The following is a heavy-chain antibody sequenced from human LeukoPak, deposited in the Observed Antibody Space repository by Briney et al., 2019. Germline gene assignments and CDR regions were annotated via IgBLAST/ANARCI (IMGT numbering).Heavy chain of an antibody. Sequence: GGSLRLSCAASGFTFSTFAMIWVRQPPGRGLEWVSSIFPSGGEIHYADSVRGRFTISRDNSKNTLSLQMNSLRDEDTAIYYCATYRQVLLPFESWGQGTLVTVSS. J-gene: IGHJ4*02. V-gene: IGHV3-23*01. D-gene: IGHD2-8*02. CDR2: IFPSGGEI. CDR1: GFTFSTFA. CDR3: ATYRQVLLPFES.